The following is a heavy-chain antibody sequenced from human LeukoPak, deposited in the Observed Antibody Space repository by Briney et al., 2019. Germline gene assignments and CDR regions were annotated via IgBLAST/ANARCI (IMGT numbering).Heavy chain of an antibody. CDR3: ARERTDKVASAGAFDI. D-gene: IGHD5-12*01. CDR1: GFTFSSYW. CDR2: IKQDGSEK. J-gene: IGHJ3*02. Sequence: PGGSLRLSSAASGFTFSSYWMSWVRQAPGKGLEWVANIKQDGSEKYYVDSVKGRFTISRDNAKNSLYLQMNSLRAEDTAVYYCARERTDKVASAGAFDIWGQGTMVTVSS. V-gene: IGHV3-7*01.